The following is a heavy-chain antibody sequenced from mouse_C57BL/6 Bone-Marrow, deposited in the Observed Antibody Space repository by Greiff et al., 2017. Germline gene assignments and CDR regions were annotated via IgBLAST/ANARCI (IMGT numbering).Heavy chain of an antibody. V-gene: IGHV14-3*01. CDR3: ASSIYYGYDWFAY. Sequence: EVQLQQSVAELVRPGASVKLSCTASGFNIKNTYMHWVKQRPEQGLEWIGRIDPANGNTKYAPKFQGKATITADTSSNTAYLQLSSLTSEDTAIYYCASSIYYGYDWFAYWGQGTLVTVSA. CDR2: IDPANGNT. D-gene: IGHD2-2*01. J-gene: IGHJ3*01. CDR1: GFNIKNTY.